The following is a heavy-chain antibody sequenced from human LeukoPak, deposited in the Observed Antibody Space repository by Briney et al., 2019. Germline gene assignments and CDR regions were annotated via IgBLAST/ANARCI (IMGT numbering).Heavy chain of an antibody. J-gene: IGHJ6*02. D-gene: IGHD3-3*01. CDR3: ARVTIRFLEWPYGMDV. Sequence: SQTLALTCAISGDSVSSNSAAWNWIRQSPSRGLEWLGRTYYRSKWYNDYAVSVKSRITINPDTSKNQFSLQLNSVTPEDTAVYYCARVTIRFLEWPYGMDVWGQGNTVTVSS. CDR2: TYYRSKWYN. V-gene: IGHV6-1*01. CDR1: GDSVSSNSAA.